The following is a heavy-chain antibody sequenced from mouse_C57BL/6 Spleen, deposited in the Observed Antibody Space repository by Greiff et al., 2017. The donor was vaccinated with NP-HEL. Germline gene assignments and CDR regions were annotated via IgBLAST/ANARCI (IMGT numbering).Heavy chain of an antibody. D-gene: IGHD3-2*02. CDR2: ISDGGSYT. CDR3: AREDSSGYAFDY. CDR1: GFTFSSYA. V-gene: IGHV5-4*01. Sequence: EVQLVESGGGLVKPGGSLKLSCAASGFTFSSYAMSWVRQTPEKRLEWVATISDGGSYTYYPDNVKGRFTISRDNAKNNLYLQMSHLKSEETAMYYCAREDSSGYAFDYWGQGTTLTVSS. J-gene: IGHJ2*01.